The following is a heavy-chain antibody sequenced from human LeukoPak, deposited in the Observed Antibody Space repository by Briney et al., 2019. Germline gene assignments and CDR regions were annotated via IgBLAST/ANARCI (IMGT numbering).Heavy chain of an antibody. J-gene: IGHJ4*02. CDR2: INPSGGST. CDR3: ARLNGAAAGASSLDY. CDR1: GYTSTSYY. D-gene: IGHD6-13*01. V-gene: IGHV1-46*01. Sequence: ASVKVSCKASGYTSTSYYMHWVRQAPGQGLEWMGIINPSGGSTSYAQKFQGRVTMTRDTSTSTVYMELSSLRSEDTAVYYCARLNGAAAGASSLDYWGQGTLVTVSS.